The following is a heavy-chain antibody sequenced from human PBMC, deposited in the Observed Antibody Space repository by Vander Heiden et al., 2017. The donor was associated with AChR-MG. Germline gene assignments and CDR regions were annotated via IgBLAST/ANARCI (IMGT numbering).Heavy chain of an antibody. CDR1: EFTYSSYA. V-gene: IGHV3-23*01. Sequence: VQLLDPGGGLVQPGGSLRLSCAASEFTYSSYAMSWVRQAPGKGLEWVSAISGGGGSTYYADSVKGRFTISRDNSKNTLYLQMNSLRAEDTAVYYCAKGRLWFGDLWGQGTTVTVSS. J-gene: IGHJ6*02. D-gene: IGHD3-10*01. CDR2: ISGGGGST. CDR3: AKGRLWFGDL.